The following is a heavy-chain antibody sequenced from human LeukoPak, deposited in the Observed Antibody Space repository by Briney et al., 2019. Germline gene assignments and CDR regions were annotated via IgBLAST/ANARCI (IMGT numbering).Heavy chain of an antibody. CDR2: IYHSGST. V-gene: IGHV4-38-2*01. J-gene: IGHJ4*02. D-gene: IGHD3-10*01. CDR1: GYSISSGYY. CDR3: ARRGGAFALDY. Sequence: SETLSLTCAVSGYSISSGYYWGWIRQPPGKGLEWIGSIYHSGSTYYNPSLTSRVTISVDTSKNQFSLKLSSVTAADTAVYYCARRGGAFALDYWGQGTLVTVSS.